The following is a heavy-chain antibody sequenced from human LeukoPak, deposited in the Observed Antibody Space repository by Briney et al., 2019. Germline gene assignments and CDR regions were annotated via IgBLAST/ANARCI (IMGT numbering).Heavy chain of an antibody. CDR3: ARRSGVVVAATYYYYCTDC. V-gene: IGHV1-8*01. D-gene: IGHD2-15*01. J-gene: IGHJ6*02. CDR1: GYTFTSYD. CDR2: MNPNSGKT. Sequence: ASVTVSCTASGYTFTSYDINWVRHATGQGLEWRGWMNPNSGKTGYAQKCEGRVNMSSNTSISTAYMELSSLRSEDTAVYDCARRSGVVVAATYYYYCTDCWGRRSTVTVCS.